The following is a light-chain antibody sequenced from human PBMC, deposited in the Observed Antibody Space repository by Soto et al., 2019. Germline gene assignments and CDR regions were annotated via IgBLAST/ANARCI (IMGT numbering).Light chain of an antibody. CDR3: QQYNNYSPRT. V-gene: IGKV1-5*03. Sequence: DIQMTQSPSTLSASVGDRVTITCRASQSSNWLAWYQQKPGKAPKLLIYKASCLESGVPSRFSGSGSGTEFTLTISSLQPDDFATYYCQQYNNYSPRTFGQGTKVEIK. J-gene: IGKJ1*01. CDR1: QSSNW. CDR2: KAS.